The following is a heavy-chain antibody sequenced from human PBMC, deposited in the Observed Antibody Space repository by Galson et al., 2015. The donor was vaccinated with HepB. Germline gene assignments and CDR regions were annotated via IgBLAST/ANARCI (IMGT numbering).Heavy chain of an antibody. CDR1: GYTFTSYD. CDR2: VRAYNGNT. V-gene: IGHV1-18*01. CDR3: ARGPNSGSYPFDY. D-gene: IGHD1-26*01. J-gene: IGHJ4*02. Sequence: SVKVSCKASGYTFTSYDINWVRQAPGQGLEWMGWVRAYNGNTNYAQNLQGRVTMTTDTSTSTAYMELRSLRSDDTAVYYCARGPNSGSYPFDYWGQGTLVTVSS.